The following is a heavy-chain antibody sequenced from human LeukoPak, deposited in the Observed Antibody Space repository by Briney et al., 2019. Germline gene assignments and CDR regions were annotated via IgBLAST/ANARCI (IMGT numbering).Heavy chain of an antibody. Sequence: ASVKVSCKASGYTFTGYYMHWVRQAPGQGLEWMGWINPNSGGTNYAQKFQGRVTMTRDTSISTAYMELSRLRSDDTAVYYCAREKIVVVRDAFDIWGQGTMVTVSS. CDR1: GYTFTGYY. D-gene: IGHD3-22*01. CDR2: INPNSGGT. V-gene: IGHV1-2*02. CDR3: AREKIVVVRDAFDI. J-gene: IGHJ3*02.